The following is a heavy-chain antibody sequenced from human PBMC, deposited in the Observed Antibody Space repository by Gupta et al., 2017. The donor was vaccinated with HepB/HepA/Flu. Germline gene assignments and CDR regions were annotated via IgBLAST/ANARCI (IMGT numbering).Heavy chain of an antibody. D-gene: IGHD6-13*01. J-gene: IGHJ4*02. Sequence: QVQLVQSGAEVKKPGSSVTVSCKASGGTFSNYAFSWVRQAPGQGLEWVGGFIPVFDTPNYAQKFQDRVTFTADKSTTTVYMELNNLRSDDTAVYYCARVDIAAANTYNDYWGQGTLVTVSS. V-gene: IGHV1-69*06. CDR1: GGTFSNYA. CDR2: FIPVFDTP. CDR3: ARVDIAAANTYNDY.